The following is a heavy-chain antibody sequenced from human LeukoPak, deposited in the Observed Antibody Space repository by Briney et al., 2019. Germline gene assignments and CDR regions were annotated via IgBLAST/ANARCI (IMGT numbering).Heavy chain of an antibody. CDR3: ARHGMATLIGDAFDI. J-gene: IGHJ3*02. CDR1: GYSFTSYW. V-gene: IGHV5-51*01. Sequence: GESLKISCKGSGYSFTSYWIGWVRQMPGKGLEWMGIIYPGDSDTRYSPSFQGQVTISADKSISTAYLQWSSLKASDTAMYYCARHGMATLIGDAFDIWGQGTMVTVSS. D-gene: IGHD5-24*01. CDR2: IYPGDSDT.